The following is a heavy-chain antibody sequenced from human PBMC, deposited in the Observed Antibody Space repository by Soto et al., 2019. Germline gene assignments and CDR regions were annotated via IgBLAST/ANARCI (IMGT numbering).Heavy chain of an antibody. CDR3: ARGLEYSTGWHYVDS. CDR2: IVPIFGPE. V-gene: IGHV1-69*01. Sequence: QVRLVQSGPEVRKPGFSVKVSCKASGASFTTSAVSWVRQAPGQGLVWMGGIVPIFGPEKYAPKFQGRLTISADESTNTFYMELGSLRSEDTAVDYCARGLEYSTGWHYVDSWGQGTLLTGSS. J-gene: IGHJ4*02. CDR1: GASFTTSA. D-gene: IGHD5-12*01.